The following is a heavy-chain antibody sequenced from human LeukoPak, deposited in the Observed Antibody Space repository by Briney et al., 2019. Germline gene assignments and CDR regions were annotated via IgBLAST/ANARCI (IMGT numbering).Heavy chain of an antibody. Sequence: PGGSLRLSCGASGFTFSNYNMNWVRQAPGEGLEWVSSINSRSTYIFYADSVMGRFTISRDNAKNSLFLQMNSLRAEDTAVYYCARDETNGFDSWGQGTLVTVSS. CDR1: GFTFSNYN. CDR3: ARDETNGFDS. D-gene: IGHD1-14*01. CDR2: INSRSTYI. V-gene: IGHV3-21*01. J-gene: IGHJ5*01.